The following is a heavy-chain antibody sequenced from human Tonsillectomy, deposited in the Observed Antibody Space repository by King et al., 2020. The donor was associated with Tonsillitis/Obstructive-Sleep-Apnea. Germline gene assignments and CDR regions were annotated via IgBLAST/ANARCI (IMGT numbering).Heavy chain of an antibody. V-gene: IGHV3-15*07. J-gene: IGHJ4*02. CDR2: IKSKTDGGTT. CDR3: TAHNTIFGVVIDY. D-gene: IGHD3-3*01. CDR1: GFTFSNAW. Sequence: ESQLVQSGGGLVKPGGSLRLSCAASGFTFSNAWMNWVRQAPGKGLEWVGRIKSKTDGGTTDYAAPVKGRFTISRVDSKNTLYLQMNSLKTEDTAVYYCTAHNTIFGVVIDYWGQGTLVTVSS.